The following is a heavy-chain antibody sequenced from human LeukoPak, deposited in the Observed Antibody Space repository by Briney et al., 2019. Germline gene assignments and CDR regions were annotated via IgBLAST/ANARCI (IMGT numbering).Heavy chain of an antibody. CDR3: AKGGGSYYFDY. V-gene: IGHV3-30*18. J-gene: IGHJ4*02. Sequence: PGGSLRLSCAASGFTFSGYGMHWVRQAPGKGLEWVAVISYDGSNKYYADFVKGRFTISRDNSKNTLYLQMNSLRAEDTAVYYCAKGGGSYYFDYWGQGTLVTVSS. D-gene: IGHD2-15*01. CDR2: ISYDGSNK. CDR1: GFTFSGYG.